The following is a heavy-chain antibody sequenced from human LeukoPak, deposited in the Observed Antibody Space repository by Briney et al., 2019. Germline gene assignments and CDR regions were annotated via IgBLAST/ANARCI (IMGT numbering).Heavy chain of an antibody. D-gene: IGHD2-8*02. J-gene: IGHJ4*02. CDR1: GGSISVCY. Sequence: PSETLSLTCTVSGGSISVCYWSWFRQPPGKALEWIGYISNTGSTKYNPSLRSRVTTSGDTSKNQFSLKLTSVTAADTAVYYCARASPGGPFDYWGQGTQVTVSS. CDR3: ARASPGGPFDY. CDR2: ISNTGST. V-gene: IGHV4-59*08.